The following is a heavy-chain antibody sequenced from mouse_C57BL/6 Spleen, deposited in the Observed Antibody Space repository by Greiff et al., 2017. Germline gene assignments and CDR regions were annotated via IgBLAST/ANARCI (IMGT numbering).Heavy chain of an antibody. Sequence: VQLQQPGAELVKPGASVKVSCKASGYTFTSYWMHWVKQRPGQGLEWIGRIHPSDGDTNYNQKFKGKATLTVDKSSSTASMQLSSLRSEDAEVDYCAIHSSGYSFADWGQGTLVTVAA. CDR3: AIHSSGYSFAD. D-gene: IGHD3-2*02. CDR1: GYTFTSYW. V-gene: IGHV1-74*01. J-gene: IGHJ3*01. CDR2: IHPSDGDT.